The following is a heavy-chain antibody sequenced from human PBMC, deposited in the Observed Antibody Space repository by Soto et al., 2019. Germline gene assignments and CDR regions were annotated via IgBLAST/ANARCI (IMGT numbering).Heavy chain of an antibody. J-gene: IGHJ6*03. CDR3: ARDTRLQGYYYMDV. Sequence: GGSLRLSCAASGFTVSSYWMHWVRQAPGKGLVWVSRINSDGSSTSYADSVKGRFTISRDNAKNTLYLQMNSLRAEDTAVYYCARDTRLQGYYYMDVWGKGTTVTVSS. CDR1: GFTVSSYW. V-gene: IGHV3-74*01. CDR2: INSDGSST. D-gene: IGHD4-4*01.